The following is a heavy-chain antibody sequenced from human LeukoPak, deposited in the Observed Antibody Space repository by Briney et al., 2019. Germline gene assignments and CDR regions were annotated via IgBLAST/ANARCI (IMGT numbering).Heavy chain of an antibody. V-gene: IGHV4-59*11. CDR2: IYYSGST. CDR1: GGSISSHY. CDR3: ARVGYSSGWLDY. Sequence: SETLSLTCTVSGGSISSHYWSWIRQPPGKGLEWIGYIYYSGSTNYNPSLKSRVTISVDTSKNQFSLKLSSVTAADTAVYYCARVGYSSGWLDYWGQGTLVTVSS. D-gene: IGHD6-19*01. J-gene: IGHJ4*02.